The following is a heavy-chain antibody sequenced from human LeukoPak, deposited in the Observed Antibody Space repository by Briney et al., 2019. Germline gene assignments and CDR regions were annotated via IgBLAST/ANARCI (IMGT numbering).Heavy chain of an antibody. J-gene: IGHJ4*02. CDR1: GYTFTSYG. Sequence: ASVKVSCKASGYTFTSYGISWVRQAPGQGLEWMGWISAYNGNTNYAQKLQGRVTMTTDTSTSTAYMELRSLRSDDTAVYYCARDAGIVVVVAAPDFDYWGQGTLVTVSS. CDR2: ISAYNGNT. CDR3: ARDAGIVVVVAAPDFDY. V-gene: IGHV1-18*01. D-gene: IGHD2-15*01.